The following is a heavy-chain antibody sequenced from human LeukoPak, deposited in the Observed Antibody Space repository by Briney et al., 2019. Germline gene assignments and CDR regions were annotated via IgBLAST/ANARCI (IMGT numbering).Heavy chain of an antibody. Sequence: PSETLSLTCTVSGVSISTYYWTLIRQPPGKGLEWIGNIDYSGNTKCNPSLKSRVTISVDTSKSQFSLKLSSVTAADTAVYYCARWYYDSSGYRYFDYWGQGTLVTVSS. J-gene: IGHJ4*02. D-gene: IGHD3-22*01. V-gene: IGHV4-59*01. CDR2: IDYSGNT. CDR1: GVSISTYY. CDR3: ARWYYDSSGYRYFDY.